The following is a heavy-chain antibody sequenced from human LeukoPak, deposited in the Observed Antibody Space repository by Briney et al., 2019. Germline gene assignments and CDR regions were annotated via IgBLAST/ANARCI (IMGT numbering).Heavy chain of an antibody. D-gene: IGHD6-6*01. V-gene: IGHV4-34*01. CDR3: ARRPRPSYNWFDP. Sequence: SETLSLTCAVDGGSFSGYYWSWIRQPPGKGLEWIGEINHSGSTNYNPSLKSRVTISVDTSKNQFSLKLSSVTAADTAVYYCARRPRPSYNWFDPWGQGTLVTVSS. CDR1: GGSFSGYY. J-gene: IGHJ5*02. CDR2: INHSGST.